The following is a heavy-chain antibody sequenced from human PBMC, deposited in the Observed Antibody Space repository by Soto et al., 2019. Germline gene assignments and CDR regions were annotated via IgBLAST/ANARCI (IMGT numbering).Heavy chain of an antibody. CDR1: GGTFSSYA. CDR2: IIPIFGTA. CDR3: ARDPPTIATAGIYYYYGMDV. V-gene: IGHV1-69*13. J-gene: IGHJ6*02. D-gene: IGHD6-13*01. Sequence: ASVKVSCKASGGTFSSYAISWVRQAPGQGLEWMGGIIPIFGTANYAQKFQGGVTITADESTSTAYMELSSLRSEDTAVYYCARDPPTIATAGIYYYYGMDVWGQGTTVTVSS.